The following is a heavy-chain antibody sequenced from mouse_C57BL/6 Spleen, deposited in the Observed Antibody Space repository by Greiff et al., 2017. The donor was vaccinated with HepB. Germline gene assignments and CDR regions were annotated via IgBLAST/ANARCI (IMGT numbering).Heavy chain of an antibody. J-gene: IGHJ4*01. CDR2: IDPSDSYT. D-gene: IGHD1-3*01. CDR1: GYTFTSYW. Sequence: VQLQQSGAELVKPGASVKLSCKASGYTFTSYWMQWVKQRPGQGLEWIGEIDPSDSYTNYNQKFKGKATLTVDTSSSTAYMQLSSLTSEDSAVYYCARWRLKGYAMDYWGQGTSVTVSA. V-gene: IGHV1-50*01. CDR3: ARWRLKGYAMDY.